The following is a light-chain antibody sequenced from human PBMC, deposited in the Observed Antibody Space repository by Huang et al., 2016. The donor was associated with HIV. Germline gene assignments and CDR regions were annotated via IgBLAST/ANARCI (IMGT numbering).Light chain of an antibody. CDR2: DAS. CDR3: QQYNSYPYT. CDR1: QSISSW. J-gene: IGKJ2*01. V-gene: IGKV1-5*01. Sequence: DIQMTQSPSTLSASVGDRVTITCRASQSISSWLAWYQQKPVKAPKLLSYDASSLESGVPSRFSGSGSGTEFTLTISSLQPDNFATYYCQQYNSYPYTFGQGTKLEIK.